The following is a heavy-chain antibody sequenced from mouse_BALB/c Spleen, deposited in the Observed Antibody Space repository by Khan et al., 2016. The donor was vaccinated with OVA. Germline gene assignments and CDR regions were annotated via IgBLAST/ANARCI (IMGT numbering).Heavy chain of an antibody. CDR3: SSELGRYYAMDY. V-gene: IGHV3-2*02. D-gene: IGHD4-1*01. CDR2: LSNSGST. CDR1: GYSITRDYA. Sequence: EVQLQESGPGLVKPSQSLSLTCTVTGYSITRDYAWNWIRQFPGNKLEWMGYLSNSGSTTYNPSLKSRISITRDTSENRFFLQLNSVTTEDTATXYCSSELGRYYAMDYWGQGTSVTVSS. J-gene: IGHJ4*01.